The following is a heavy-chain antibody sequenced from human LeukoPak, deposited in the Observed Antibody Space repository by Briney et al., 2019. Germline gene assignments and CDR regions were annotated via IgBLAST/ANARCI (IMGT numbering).Heavy chain of an antibody. D-gene: IGHD6-13*01. CDR1: GFTFDDYA. CDR2: ISWNSGSI. Sequence: GGSLRLSCAASGFTFDDYAMHWVRQDPGRGVQWVSGISWNSGSIGYADSVKGRFTISRDNAKNSLYLQMNSLRAEDMALYYCAKALSIAAAAGDAFDIWGQGTMVTVSS. J-gene: IGHJ3*02. CDR3: AKALSIAAAAGDAFDI. V-gene: IGHV3-9*03.